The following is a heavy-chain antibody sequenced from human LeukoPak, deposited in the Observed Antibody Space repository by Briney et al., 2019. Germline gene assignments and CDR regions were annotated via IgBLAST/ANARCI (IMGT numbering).Heavy chain of an antibody. V-gene: IGHV3-23*01. CDR3: ASRDPCSGGSCYGLGY. Sequence: GGSLRLSCAASGFTFRSYSMTWVRQAPGKGLKWVSIISGNGGTTYYADSVKGRFTISRDNSKNTLYLQMNSLRAEDTAVYYCASRDPCSGGSCYGLGYWGQGTLVTVSS. J-gene: IGHJ4*02. CDR1: GFTFRSYS. CDR2: ISGNGGTT. D-gene: IGHD2-15*01.